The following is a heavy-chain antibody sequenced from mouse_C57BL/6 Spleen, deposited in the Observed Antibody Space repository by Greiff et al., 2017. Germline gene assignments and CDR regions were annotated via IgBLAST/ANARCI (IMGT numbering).Heavy chain of an antibody. V-gene: IGHV1-69*01. CDR1: GYTFTSYW. D-gene: IGHD2-1*01. Sequence: VQLQQPGAELVMPGASVKLSCKASGYTFTSYWMHWVKQRPGQGLEWIGEIDPSDSYTNYNQKFKGKSTLTVDKSSSTAYMQLSSLTSEDSAVYYCAFYYGNPWFAYWGQGTLVTVSA. J-gene: IGHJ3*01. CDR3: AFYYGNPWFAY. CDR2: IDPSDSYT.